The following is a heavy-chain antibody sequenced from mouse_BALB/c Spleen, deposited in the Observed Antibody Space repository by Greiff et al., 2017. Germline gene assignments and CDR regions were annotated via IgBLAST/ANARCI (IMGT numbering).Heavy chain of an antibody. V-gene: IGHV3-6*02. D-gene: IGHD2-4*01. CDR2: ISYDGSN. CDR1: GYSITSGYY. J-gene: IGHJ4*01. CDR3: AREGITTYAMDY. Sequence: DVKLQESGPGLVKPSQSLSLTCSVTGYSITSGYYWNWIRQFPGNKLEWMGYISYDGSNNYNPSLKNRISITRDTSKNQFFLKLNSVTTEDTATYYCAREGITTYAMDYWGQGTSVTVSS.